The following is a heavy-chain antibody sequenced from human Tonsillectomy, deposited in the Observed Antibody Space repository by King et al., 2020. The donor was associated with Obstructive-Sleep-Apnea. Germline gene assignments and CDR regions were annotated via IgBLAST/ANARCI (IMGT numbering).Heavy chain of an antibody. CDR3: ARNSGYDYYFDY. CDR2: INPDTGDT. D-gene: IGHD5-12*01. CDR1: GYTFTGYY. J-gene: IGHJ4*02. Sequence: QLVQSGAEVKKPGASVKVSCKASGYTFTGYYMHWVRQAPGQGLEWMGWINPDTGDTNFAQNFQGRVTMTTDTSISTAYMELSSLRSDDTAVYYCARNSGYDYYFDYWGQGTLATVSS. V-gene: IGHV1-2*02.